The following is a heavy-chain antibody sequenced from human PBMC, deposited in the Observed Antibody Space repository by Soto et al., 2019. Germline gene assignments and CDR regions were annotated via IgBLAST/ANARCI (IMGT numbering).Heavy chain of an antibody. V-gene: IGHV1-69*02. CDR1: GDTFSFYT. Sequence: GASVKVSCKASGDTFSFYTINWVRQAPGLGLEWMGRVNPIVSMSNYAQKFQGRVTITADKSTNTAYMQLSSLISEDTAIYYCAASYGSGYRAFDYWGQGALVTVS. J-gene: IGHJ4*02. CDR2: VNPIVSMS. D-gene: IGHD3-10*01. CDR3: AASYGSGYRAFDY.